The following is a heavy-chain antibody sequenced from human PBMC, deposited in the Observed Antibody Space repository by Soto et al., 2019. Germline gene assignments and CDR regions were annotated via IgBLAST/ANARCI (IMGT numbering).Heavy chain of an antibody. CDR1: GFSLSTSGVG. CDR2: IYWNDDK. Sequence: ASGPTLVNPTQTLTLTCTFSGFSLSTSGVGVGWIRQPPGKALEWLALIYWNDDKRYSPSLKSRLTITKDTSKNQVVLTMTNMDPVDTATYYCAHRPDYYDSSGYYFSDAFDIRGQGTMVTVSS. CDR3: AHRPDYYDSSGYYFSDAFDI. D-gene: IGHD3-22*01. J-gene: IGHJ3*02. V-gene: IGHV2-5*01.